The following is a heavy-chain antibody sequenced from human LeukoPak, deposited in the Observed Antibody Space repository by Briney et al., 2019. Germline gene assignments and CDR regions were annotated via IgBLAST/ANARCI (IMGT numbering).Heavy chain of an antibody. CDR1: GFTFSSYS. V-gene: IGHV3-21*01. Sequence: PGGSLRLSCAASGFTFSSYSMNWVRQAPGKGLEWVSSISSSSSYIYYADSAKGRFTISRDNAKNSLYLQMNSLRAEDTAVYYCARGQGWNPEAVTNAFDIWGQGTMVTVSS. CDR3: ARGQGWNPEAVTNAFDI. CDR2: ISSSSSYI. D-gene: IGHD1-1*01. J-gene: IGHJ3*02.